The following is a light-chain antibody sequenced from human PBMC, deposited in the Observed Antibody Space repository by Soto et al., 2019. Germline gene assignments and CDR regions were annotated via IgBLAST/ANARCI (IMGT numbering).Light chain of an antibody. J-gene: IGKJ2*01. V-gene: IGKV3-20*01. CDR2: GAS. Sequence: EIVLTQSPGNLSLSPGERATLSCRASQSISSGSLAWYQQKPGQAPRLLLYGASNRATGIPDRFSGSGSGTDFTLTISRLEPEDFAVYSCQHYGSSPYTFGQGTKLEI. CDR1: QSISSGS. CDR3: QHYGSSPYT.